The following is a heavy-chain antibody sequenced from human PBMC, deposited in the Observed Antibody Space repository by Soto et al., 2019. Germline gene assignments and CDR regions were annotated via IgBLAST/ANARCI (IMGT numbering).Heavy chain of an antibody. CDR1: GFTFDDYA. CDR3: AKGRGTLMANHAFDI. J-gene: IGHJ3*02. V-gene: IGHV3-9*01. CDR2: ISWNSGSI. Sequence: EVQLVESGGGLVQPGRSLRLSCAASGFTFDDYAMHWVRQAPGKGLEWVSGISWNSGSIGYADSVKGRFTISRDNAKNSLYLQMNSLRAEDTALYYCAKGRGTLMANHAFDIWGQGTMVTVSS. D-gene: IGHD2-8*01.